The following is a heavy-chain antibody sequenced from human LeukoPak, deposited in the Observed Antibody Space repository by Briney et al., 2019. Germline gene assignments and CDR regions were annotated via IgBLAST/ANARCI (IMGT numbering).Heavy chain of an antibody. V-gene: IGHV4-39*07. Sequence: SETLSLTCSVSDGSISSSLYYWGWIRQPPGKGLEWIGSINYSGSTYYNPSLKSRVTISVDTSKNQFSLKLSSETAADTAVYYCARDHGGIVVVRVRLWSCMDVWGKGTTVTVSS. CDR3: ARDHGGIVVVRVRLWSCMDV. J-gene: IGHJ6*03. CDR1: DGSISSSLYY. CDR2: INYSGST. D-gene: IGHD3-22*01.